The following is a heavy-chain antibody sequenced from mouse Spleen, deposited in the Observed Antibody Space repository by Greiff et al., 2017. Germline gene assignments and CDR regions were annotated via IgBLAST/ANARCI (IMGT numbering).Heavy chain of an antibody. D-gene: IGHD2-4*01. CDR2: IWTGGGT. CDR3: ARDYDYDVGNLGFAY. CDR1: GFSLTSYA. J-gene: IGHJ3*01. V-gene: IGHV2-9-1*01. Sequence: VMLVESGPGLVAPSQSLSITCTVSGFSLTSYAISWVRQPPGKGLEWLGVIWTGGGTNYNSALKSRLSISKDNSKSQVFLKMNSLQTDDTARYYCARDYDYDVGNLGFAYWGQGTLVTVSA.